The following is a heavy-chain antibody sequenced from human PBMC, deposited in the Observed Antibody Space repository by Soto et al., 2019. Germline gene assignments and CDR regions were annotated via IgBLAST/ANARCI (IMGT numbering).Heavy chain of an antibody. Sequence: QVQLVQSGAEVKKPGASVKVSCKASGYTFTSYGISWVRQAPGQGLEWMGWISAYNGNTNYAQKLQGRVTMTTDTXXSTAYMALRSLRSDDTAGYYCASVGTSRFGDGMDVWGQGTTVTVSS. CDR3: ASVGTSRFGDGMDV. CDR1: GYTFTSYG. D-gene: IGHD3-10*01. J-gene: IGHJ6*02. CDR2: ISAYNGNT. V-gene: IGHV1-18*01.